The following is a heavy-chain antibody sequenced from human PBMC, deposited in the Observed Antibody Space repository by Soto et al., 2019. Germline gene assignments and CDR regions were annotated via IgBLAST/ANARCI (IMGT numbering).Heavy chain of an antibody. J-gene: IGHJ4*02. Sequence: ASVKVSCKASGGTFSSYTISWVRQAPGQGLEWMGRIIPILGIANYAQKFQGRVTITADKSTSTAYMELSSLRSEDTAVYYCAREARDDEMAFDYWGQGTLVTVSS. CDR2: IIPILGIA. D-gene: IGHD1-1*01. V-gene: IGHV1-69*04. CDR3: AREARDDEMAFDY. CDR1: GGTFSSYT.